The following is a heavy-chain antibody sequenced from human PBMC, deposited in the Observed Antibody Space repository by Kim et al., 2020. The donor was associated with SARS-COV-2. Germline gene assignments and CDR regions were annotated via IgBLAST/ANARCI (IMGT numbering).Heavy chain of an antibody. CDR3: ATNKQQLVPVKLYYYYGMDV. CDR2: IYHSGST. Sequence: SETLFLTCAVSGGSISSSNWWSWVRQPPGKGLEWIGEIYHSGSTNYNPSLKSRVTISVDKSKNQFSLKLSSVTAADTAVYYCATNKQQLVPVKLYYYYGMDVWGQGTTVTVSS. V-gene: IGHV4-4*02. J-gene: IGHJ6*02. CDR1: GGSISSSNW. D-gene: IGHD6-13*01.